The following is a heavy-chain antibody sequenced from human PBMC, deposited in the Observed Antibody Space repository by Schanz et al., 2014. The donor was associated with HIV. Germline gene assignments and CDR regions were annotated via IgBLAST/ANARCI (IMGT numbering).Heavy chain of an antibody. CDR1: GFTFSDFS. J-gene: IGHJ3*02. CDR3: AQMGAFAAFDT. V-gene: IGHV3-23*01. Sequence: QVLESGGGLVQTGGSLRLSCVASGFTFSDFSMNWVRRAPGKGLEWISAVRHDGGATYYADSVKGRFTISRDNSKNTLSLQMNSLRVEDTAVYYCAQMGAFAAFDTWGHGTVVTVSS. CDR2: VRHDGGAT. D-gene: IGHD3-16*01.